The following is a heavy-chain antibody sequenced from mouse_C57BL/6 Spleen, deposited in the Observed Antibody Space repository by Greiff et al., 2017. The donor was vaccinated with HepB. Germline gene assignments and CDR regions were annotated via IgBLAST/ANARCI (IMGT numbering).Heavy chain of an antibody. CDR1: GYSITSGYD. Sequence: EVHLVESGPGMVKPSQSLSLTCTVTGYSITSGYDWHWIRHFPGNKLEWMGYISYSGSTNYNPSLNSRISITHDTSKNHFFLKLNSVTTEDTATYYCARGRLLPYWYFDVWGTGTTVTVSS. J-gene: IGHJ1*03. CDR2: ISYSGST. V-gene: IGHV3-1*01. CDR3: ARGRLLPYWYFDV. D-gene: IGHD2-3*01.